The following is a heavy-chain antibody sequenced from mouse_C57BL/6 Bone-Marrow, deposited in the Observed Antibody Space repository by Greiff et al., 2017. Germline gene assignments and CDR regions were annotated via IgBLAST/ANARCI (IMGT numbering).Heavy chain of an antibody. J-gene: IGHJ4*01. CDR1: GYTFTDYY. CDR3: ARGGMGYAMDY. Sequence: VQLQQSGPVLVKPGASVKMSCKASGYTFTDYYMNWVKQSHGKSLEWIGVINPYNGGTSYNQKFKGKATLTVDKSSSTAYMELNSLTSDDSAVYYCARGGMGYAMDYWGQGTSVTVSS. CDR2: INPYNGGT. V-gene: IGHV1-19*01.